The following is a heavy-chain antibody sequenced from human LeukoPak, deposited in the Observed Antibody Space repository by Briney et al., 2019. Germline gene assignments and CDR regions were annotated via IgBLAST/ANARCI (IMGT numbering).Heavy chain of an antibody. J-gene: IGHJ4*02. CDR2: INPISGGT. D-gene: IGHD6-13*01. Sequence: ASVKVSCKASGGTFSSYAISWVRQAPGQGLEWMGWINPISGGTNYAQNFQGRVTVTRDTSISTAYMELSRLRSDDTAVYYCARGASGQQLVSGDYWGQGTMVTVSS. V-gene: IGHV1-2*02. CDR3: ARGASGQQLVSGDY. CDR1: GGTFSSYA.